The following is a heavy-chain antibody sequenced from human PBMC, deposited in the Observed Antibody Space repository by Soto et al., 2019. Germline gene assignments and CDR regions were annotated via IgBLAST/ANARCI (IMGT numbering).Heavy chain of an antibody. D-gene: IGHD3-3*01. Sequence: PGGSLRPSCGVSGFTFSTHAMSWDSQAAGKGVECCSGISGSSGAASYADSVKRRFTITTDNSKKTLDLQKKGLRDEDTAVYYCARTPYDFGRPGQFYFDHWGQGTLVTVSS. V-gene: IGHV3-23*01. J-gene: IGHJ4*02. CDR1: GFTFSTHA. CDR2: ISGSSGAA. CDR3: ARTPYDFGRPGQFYFDH.